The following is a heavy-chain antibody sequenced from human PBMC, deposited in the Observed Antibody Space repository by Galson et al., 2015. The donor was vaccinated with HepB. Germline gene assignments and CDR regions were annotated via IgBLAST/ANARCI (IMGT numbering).Heavy chain of an antibody. J-gene: IGHJ6*03. CDR3: ARGWAARPVFDDYHYMDV. D-gene: IGHD6-6*01. CDR2: INTSTGNP. CDR1: GYTFTTYA. Sequence: SVKVSCKASGYTFTTYAMNWVRQAPGQGLEWMGWINTSTGNPTYAQGFTGRFVFSLDTSVSTAYLQISSLKAEDTAMYYCARGWAARPVFDDYHYMDVWGKGTTVTVSS. V-gene: IGHV7-4-1*02.